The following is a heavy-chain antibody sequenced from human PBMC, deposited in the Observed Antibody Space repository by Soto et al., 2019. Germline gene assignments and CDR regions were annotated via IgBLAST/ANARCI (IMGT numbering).Heavy chain of an antibody. CDR3: ARRRLDYYDSSGYYYAYFDY. V-gene: IGHV4-39*01. CDR2: IYYSGST. CDR1: GGSISSSSYY. J-gene: IGHJ4*02. D-gene: IGHD3-22*01. Sequence: PSETLSLTCTVSGGSISSSSYYWGWIRQPPGKGLEWIGSIYYSGSTYYNPSLKSRVTISVETSKNQFSLKLSSVTAADTAVYYCARRRLDYYDSSGYYYAYFDYWGQGTLVTVSS.